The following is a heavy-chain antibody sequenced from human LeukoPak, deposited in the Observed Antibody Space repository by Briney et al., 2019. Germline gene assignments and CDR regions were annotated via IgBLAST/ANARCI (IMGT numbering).Heavy chain of an antibody. J-gene: IGHJ5*02. CDR3: ATDIVHPLGYCSSTSCYKNWFDP. CDR2: VDPEDGET. V-gene: IGHV1-69-2*01. D-gene: IGHD2-2*02. CDR1: GYTFTDYY. Sequence: ASVKVSCKVSGYTFTDYYMHWVQQAPGKGLEWMGLVDPEDGETIYAEKFQGRVTITADTSTDTAYMELSSLRSEDTAVYYCATDIVHPLGYCSSTSCYKNWFDPWGQGTLVTASS.